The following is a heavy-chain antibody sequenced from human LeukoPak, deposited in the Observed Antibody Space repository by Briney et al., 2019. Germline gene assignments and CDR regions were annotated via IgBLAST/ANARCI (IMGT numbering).Heavy chain of an antibody. D-gene: IGHD3-10*01. Sequence: GGSLRLSCAASGFTFSSYAMHWVRQAPGKGLEWVAVISYDGSNKYYADSVKGRFTISRDNSKNTLYLQMNSLRAEDTAVYYCARAKGYYYGSGSLYWGQGTLVTVSS. V-gene: IGHV3-30*04. CDR3: ARAKGYYYGSGSLY. CDR1: GFTFSSYA. J-gene: IGHJ4*02. CDR2: ISYDGSNK.